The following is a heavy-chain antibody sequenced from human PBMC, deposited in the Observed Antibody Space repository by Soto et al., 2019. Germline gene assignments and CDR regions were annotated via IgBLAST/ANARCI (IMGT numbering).Heavy chain of an antibody. J-gene: IGHJ6*02. CDR3: ARLNAGTTYYYYGMDV. CDR1: GASISSSSYY. CDR2: IYYSGST. V-gene: IGHV4-39*01. Sequence: QLQLHESGPGLVKPSETLSLTCTVSGASISSSSYYWGWIRQPPGKGLEWIGSIYYSGSTYYNPSLKSRVTISVDTSTTQFYLKLSSVTAADTALYYCARLNAGTTYYYYGMDVWGQGTTVTVSS. D-gene: IGHD1-7*01.